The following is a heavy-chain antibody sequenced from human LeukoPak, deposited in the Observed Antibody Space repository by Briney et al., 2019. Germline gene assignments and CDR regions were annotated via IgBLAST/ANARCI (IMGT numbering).Heavy chain of an antibody. CDR3: ARRGWLVNFDY. CDR2: ISSSGDNT. D-gene: IGHD6-19*01. V-gene: IGHV3-23*01. Sequence: GGSVRLSCAASGFTFSNNAMSWVRQAPGKGLEWVSSISSSGDNTLYADSVKGRFTISRDNSKDTLYLQMNTLRAEDTAIYYCARRGWLVNFDYWGQGTLVTVSS. J-gene: IGHJ4*02. CDR1: GFTFSNNA.